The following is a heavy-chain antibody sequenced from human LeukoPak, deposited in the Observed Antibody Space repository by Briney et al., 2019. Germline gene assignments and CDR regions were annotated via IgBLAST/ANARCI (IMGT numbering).Heavy chain of an antibody. J-gene: IGHJ4*02. CDR1: GFTFNIYG. CDR2: IRYDGSNK. V-gene: IGHV3-30*02. CDR3: AKDEAEELWFGELLLD. Sequence: GGTLRLSCAASGFTFNIYGMNWVRQAPGKGLEWVAFIRYDGSNKYYADSVKGRFTISRDNSKNTLYLQMNSLRAEDTAVYYCAKDEAEELWFGELLLDWGQGTLVTVSS. D-gene: IGHD3-10*01.